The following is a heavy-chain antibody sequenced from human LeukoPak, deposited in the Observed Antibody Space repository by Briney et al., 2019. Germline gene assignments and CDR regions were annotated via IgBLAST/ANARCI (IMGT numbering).Heavy chain of an antibody. J-gene: IGHJ4*02. CDR3: ARHSSSAWYSYFDY. CDR2: AYYSGTT. V-gene: IGHV4-39*01. CDR1: GGSISNSNYY. D-gene: IGHD6-19*01. Sequence: SETLSLTCTVSGGSISNSNYYWGWIRQPPGKGLEWIGGAYYSGTTYYSPSLKSRVTISVDTSRNHFSLNLNSVTAADTAVYYCARHSSSAWYSYFDYWGQGSFVTVSS.